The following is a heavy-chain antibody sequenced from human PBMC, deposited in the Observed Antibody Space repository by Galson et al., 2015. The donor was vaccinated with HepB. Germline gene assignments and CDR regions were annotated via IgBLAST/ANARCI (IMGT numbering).Heavy chain of an antibody. D-gene: IGHD2-21*02. CDR2: ISWNSGSI. Sequence: SLRLSCAASGFTFSRYAMHWVRQAPGKGLEWVSGISWNSGSIGYADSVKGRSTISRDNAKNSLYLQMNSLRAEDTALYYCARDMFLPGDPIGYFDLWGRGTLVTVSS. CDR1: GFTFSRYA. J-gene: IGHJ2*01. CDR3: ARDMFLPGDPIGYFDL. V-gene: IGHV3-9*01.